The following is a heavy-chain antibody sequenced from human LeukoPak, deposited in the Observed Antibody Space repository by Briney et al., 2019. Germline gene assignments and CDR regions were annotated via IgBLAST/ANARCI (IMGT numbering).Heavy chain of an antibody. CDR1: GGSISSGSYY. J-gene: IGHJ5*02. V-gene: IGHV4-61*02. CDR2: IYTSGST. D-gene: IGHD1-26*01. Sequence: SETLSLTCTVSGGSISSGSYYWSWIRQPAGKGLEWIGRIYTSGSTNYNPSLRSRVTISVDTSKNQFSLKLSSVTAADTAVYYCARDSGTPFDPWGQGTLVTVSS. CDR3: ARDSGTPFDP.